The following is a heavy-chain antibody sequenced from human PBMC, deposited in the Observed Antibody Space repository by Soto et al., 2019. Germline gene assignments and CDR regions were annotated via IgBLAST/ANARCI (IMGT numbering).Heavy chain of an antibody. D-gene: IGHD2-2*01. CDR1: GFTFSSYA. CDR2: ISGSGGST. V-gene: IGHV3-23*01. CDR3: AKEDISDFLVVQAAMGAFDI. J-gene: IGHJ3*02. Sequence: PRGSLRLSCAASGFTFSSYAMSWVRQAPGKGLEWVSAISGSGGSTYYADSVRGRFTISRDNSKNTLYLQMDSLRAEDTAVYYCAKEDISDFLVVQAAMGAFDICGQGTMVTVS.